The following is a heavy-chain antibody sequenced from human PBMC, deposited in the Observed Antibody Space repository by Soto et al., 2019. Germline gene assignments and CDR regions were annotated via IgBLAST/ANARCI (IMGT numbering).Heavy chain of an antibody. CDR1: GFTFSSYP. V-gene: IGHV3-48*01. J-gene: IGHJ5*02. CDR2: ISCSSSTI. D-gene: IGHD6-13*01. Sequence: GGSLRLSCAASGFTFSSYPMLRVRQPPGKGLEWVSVISCSSSTIYYADSVKGRFTISRDNAKNSLYLQMNSLRAEDTAVYYCARVSRYSSLSAPGFDPWGQGTLVTVSS. CDR3: ARVSRYSSLSAPGFDP.